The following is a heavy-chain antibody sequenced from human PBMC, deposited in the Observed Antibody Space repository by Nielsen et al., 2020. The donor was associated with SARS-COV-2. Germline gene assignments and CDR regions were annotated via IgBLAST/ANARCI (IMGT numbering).Heavy chain of an antibody. V-gene: IGHV3-43*01. CDR3: AKEGLVDTAMGAFDI. CDR2: INWNGGST. CDR1: GFTFDDYT. J-gene: IGHJ3*02. Sequence: GESLKISCAASGFTFDDYTMHWVRQAPGKGLVWVSLINWNGGSTGYADSVKGRFTISRDNSKNSLYLQMNSLRTEDTALYYCAKEGLVDTAMGAFDIWGQGTMVTVSS. D-gene: IGHD5-18*01.